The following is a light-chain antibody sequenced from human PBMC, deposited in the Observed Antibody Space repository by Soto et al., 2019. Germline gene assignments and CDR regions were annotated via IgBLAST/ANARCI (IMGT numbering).Light chain of an antibody. J-gene: IGKJ1*01. CDR2: WAS. CDR3: QQYYSPWT. V-gene: IGKV4-1*01. Sequence: DIVMTQSPDSLAVSLGERATINCKSSLSVLYRSNNKNYLAWYQQKPGQPPKLLIYWASTRESGVPDRFSGSGSGTDFTLTISSLQAEDVAVYYCQQYYSPWTFGQGTKVEIK. CDR1: LSVLYRSNNKNY.